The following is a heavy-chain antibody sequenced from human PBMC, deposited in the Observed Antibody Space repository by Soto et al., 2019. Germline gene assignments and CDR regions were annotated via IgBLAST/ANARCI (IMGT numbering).Heavy chain of an antibody. V-gene: IGHV3-73*01. J-gene: IGHJ4*02. CDR3: VKGEYYYDSSGYYPFDY. Sequence: GGSLRLSCAASGFTFSDSAMHWVRQASGKGLEWIGRIRNRTNNYATTFIASVRGRFTISRDDSKNTVYLQMNRLRAEDTAVYYCVKGEYYYDSSGYYPFDYWGQGTLVTVSS. CDR2: IRNRTNNYAT. CDR1: GFTFSDSA. D-gene: IGHD3-22*01.